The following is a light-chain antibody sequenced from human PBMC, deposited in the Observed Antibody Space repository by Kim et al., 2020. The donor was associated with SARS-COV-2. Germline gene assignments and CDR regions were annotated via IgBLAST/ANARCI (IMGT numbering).Light chain of an antibody. V-gene: IGKV4-1*01. CDR2: WAS. CDR1: QSVLYSSNNKNY. J-gene: IGKJ2*01. CDR3: QQYYSTPPT. Sequence: RATINCKSSQSVLYSSNNKNYLAWYQQKPGQPPKLLIYWASTRESGVPDRFSGSGSGTDFTLTISSLQAKDVAVYYCQQYYSTPPTFGQGTKLEI.